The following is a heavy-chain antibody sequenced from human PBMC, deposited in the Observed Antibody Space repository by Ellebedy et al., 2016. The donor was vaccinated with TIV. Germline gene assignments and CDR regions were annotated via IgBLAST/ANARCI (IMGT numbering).Heavy chain of an antibody. J-gene: IGHJ4*02. V-gene: IGHV3-7*01. D-gene: IGHD3-22*01. CDR3: AREVVVIGFDYFDY. CDR2: IKQDGSEK. Sequence: GGSLRLSXAASGFTFSSYWISWVRQAPGKGLEWVANIKQDGSEKYYVDSVKGRFTISRDNAKNSLYLQMNSLRAEDTAVYYCAREVVVIGFDYFDYWGQGTLATVSS. CDR1: GFTFSSYW.